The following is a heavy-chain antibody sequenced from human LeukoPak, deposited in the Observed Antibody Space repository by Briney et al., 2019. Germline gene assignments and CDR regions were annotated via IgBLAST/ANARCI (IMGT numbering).Heavy chain of an antibody. CDR3: ARVYDSSGYYYDRAYDAFDI. CDR2: INPNSGGT. Sequence: ASVKVSCKASGYTFTGYYMHWVRQAPGQGLEWMGWINPNSGGTNYAQKFQGRVTMTRDTSISTAYMELSSLRSEDTAVYYCARVYDSSGYYYDRAYDAFDIWGQGTMVTVSS. J-gene: IGHJ3*02. CDR1: GYTFTGYY. V-gene: IGHV1-2*02. D-gene: IGHD3-22*01.